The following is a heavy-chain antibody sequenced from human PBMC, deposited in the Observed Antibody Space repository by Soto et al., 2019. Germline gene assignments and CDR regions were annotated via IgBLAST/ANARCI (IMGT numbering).Heavy chain of an antibody. Sequence: ASVKVSCKASGYTFTSYAMHWVRQAPGQRLEWMGWINAGNGNTKYSQKFQGRVTITRDTSASTAYMELSSLRSEDTAVYYCARDTEDYDSSGYYPNWFDPWGQGXLVTVYS. CDR2: INAGNGNT. CDR3: ARDTEDYDSSGYYPNWFDP. V-gene: IGHV1-3*01. J-gene: IGHJ5*02. D-gene: IGHD3-22*01. CDR1: GYTFTSYA.